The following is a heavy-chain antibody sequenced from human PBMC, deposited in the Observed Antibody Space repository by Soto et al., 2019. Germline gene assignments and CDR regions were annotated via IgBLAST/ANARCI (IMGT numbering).Heavy chain of an antibody. J-gene: IGHJ3*02. Sequence: EVQLVESGGGLVQPGGSLRLSCAASGFTFNSYYMTWVRQAPGKGLEWVANIRQDGSDKYYVGSVKGRFTISRDTAKKSLYLQMDRLRAEDTAVYYCAGERGVPTASAFDIWGQGTMVTVAS. D-gene: IGHD2-21*02. CDR1: GFTFNSYY. CDR3: AGERGVPTASAFDI. CDR2: IRQDGSDK. V-gene: IGHV3-7*04.